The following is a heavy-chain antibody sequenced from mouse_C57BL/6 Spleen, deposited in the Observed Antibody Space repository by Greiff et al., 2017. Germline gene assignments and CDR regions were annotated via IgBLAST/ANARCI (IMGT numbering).Heavy chain of an antibody. CDR3: AREVGRNYAMDY. CDR1: GYSITSGYY. CDR2: ISYDGSN. V-gene: IGHV3-6*01. Sequence: EVKLMEPGPGLVKPSQSLSLTCSVTGYSITSGYYWNWIRQFPGNKLEWMGYISYDGSNNYNPSLKNRISITRDTSKNQFFLKLNSVTTEDTATYYCAREVGRNYAMDYWGQGTSVTVSS. D-gene: IGHD4-1*01. J-gene: IGHJ4*01.